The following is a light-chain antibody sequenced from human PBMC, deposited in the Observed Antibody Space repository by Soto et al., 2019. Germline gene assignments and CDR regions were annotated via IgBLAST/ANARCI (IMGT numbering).Light chain of an antibody. CDR1: QRVKSNY. CDR2: GAS. Sequence: EIVLTQSPGTLSLSPGERATLSCRASQRVKSNYLAWYPQQPGQAPRRLIYGASTRAAGIPDRFSGSGSATDFTLTISRLEPEDFEVYYCQQYGNSPPLTFGGGTKVEIK. V-gene: IGKV3-20*01. J-gene: IGKJ4*02. CDR3: QQYGNSPPLT.